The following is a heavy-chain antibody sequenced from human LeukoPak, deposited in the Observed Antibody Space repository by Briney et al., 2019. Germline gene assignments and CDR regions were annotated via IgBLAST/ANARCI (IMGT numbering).Heavy chain of an antibody. Sequence: TGGSLRLSCAASGFTLSDYWMSWVRQLPGKGLEWVANIKQDAGEIRYVDSVKGRFTISRDNAKNSVYLQMNSLRAEDTGLYYCARLGSSWDFFDFWGQGTLVTVS. CDR3: ARLGSSWDFFDF. CDR1: GFTLSDYW. V-gene: IGHV3-7*01. J-gene: IGHJ4*02. CDR2: IKQDAGEI. D-gene: IGHD6-13*01.